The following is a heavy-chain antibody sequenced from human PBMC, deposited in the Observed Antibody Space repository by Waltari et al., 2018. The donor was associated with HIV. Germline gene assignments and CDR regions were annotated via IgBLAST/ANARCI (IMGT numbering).Heavy chain of an antibody. CDR2: INHSGRT. CDR3: ARGEEGYSGHDLSWFDT. V-gene: IGHV4-34*01. Sequence: QVQLQQWGAGLLKPSETLSLPCAVYGGSFSGYYWSWIRQPPGKGLEWIGEINHSGRTNYNPSLKSRVTISADTSKNQFSLKVNSVTAADTAVYYCARGEEGYSGHDLSWFDTWGQGTLVTVSS. D-gene: IGHD5-12*01. CDR1: GGSFSGYY. J-gene: IGHJ5*02.